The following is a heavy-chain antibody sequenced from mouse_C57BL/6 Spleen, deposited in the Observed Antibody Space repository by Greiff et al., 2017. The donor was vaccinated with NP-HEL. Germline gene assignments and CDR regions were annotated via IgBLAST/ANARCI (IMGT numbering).Heavy chain of an antibody. Sequence: VQGVESGAELARPGASVKLSCKASGYTFTSYGISWVKQRTGQGLEWIGEIYPRSGNTYYNEKFKGKATLTADKSSSTAYMELRSLTSEDSAVYFCARENGDYAMDYWGQGTSVTVSS. J-gene: IGHJ4*01. V-gene: IGHV1-81*01. CDR2: IYPRSGNT. CDR3: ARENGDYAMDY. CDR1: GYTFTSYG.